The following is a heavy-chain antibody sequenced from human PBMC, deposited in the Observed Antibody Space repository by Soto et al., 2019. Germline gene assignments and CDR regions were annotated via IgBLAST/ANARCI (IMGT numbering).Heavy chain of an antibody. Sequence: QLQLQESGPGLVKPSETLSLTCTVSGGSISSSSYYWGWIRQPPGKGLEWIGSIYYSGSTYYNPSLKSRVTISVDTSKNQFSLKLSSVTAADTAVYYCARQNSEITIFGVVITLNWFDPWGQGTLVTVSS. D-gene: IGHD3-3*01. J-gene: IGHJ5*02. CDR3: ARQNSEITIFGVVITLNWFDP. CDR1: GGSISSSSYY. V-gene: IGHV4-39*01. CDR2: IYYSGST.